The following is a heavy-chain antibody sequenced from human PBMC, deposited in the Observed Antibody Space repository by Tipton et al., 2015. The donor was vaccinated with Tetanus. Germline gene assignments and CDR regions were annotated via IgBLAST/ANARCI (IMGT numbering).Heavy chain of an antibody. J-gene: IGHJ3*01. Sequence: TLSLTCAVSGGSFSGFYWSWIRQPPGKGLEWIGEINHRGGTSYNPSLKSRVTISVDTSKHHFSLNVSSVTAADTAVYYCARTFFVTGSRIRGGCPFDVWGQGTLVTVSS. V-gene: IGHV4-34*01. CDR3: ARTFFVTGSRIRGGCPFDV. CDR1: GGSFSGFY. D-gene: IGHD3-10*01. CDR2: INHRGGT.